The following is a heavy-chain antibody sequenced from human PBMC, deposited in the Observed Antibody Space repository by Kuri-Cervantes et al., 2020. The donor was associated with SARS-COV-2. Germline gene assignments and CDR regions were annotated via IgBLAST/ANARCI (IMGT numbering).Heavy chain of an antibody. Sequence: SETLSLTCTVSGGSISSAYSYWSWIRQPAGKRLEWIGRITGIGVTDYNPSLKTRVTISVDTSESQFSLQLSSVTAADTAVYYCARGRIAAAANNWFDPWGQGTLVTVSS. D-gene: IGHD6-13*01. CDR2: ITGIGVT. J-gene: IGHJ5*02. CDR1: GGSISSAYSY. CDR3: ARGRIAAAANNWFDP. V-gene: IGHV4-61*02.